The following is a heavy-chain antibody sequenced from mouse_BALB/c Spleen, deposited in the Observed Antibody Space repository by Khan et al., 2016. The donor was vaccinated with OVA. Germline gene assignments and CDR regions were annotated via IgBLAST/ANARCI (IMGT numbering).Heavy chain of an antibody. V-gene: IGHV1S81*02. Sequence: QVQLQQSGAELVKPGASVKLSCKASGYTFTSYYIYWVKQRPGQGLEWIGEINPSNGGSNFNEKFKNKATLTVDKSSRTTYMQLSSLTYEDSAVDYFTRGGYSSFAYWGQGTLVAVSA. CDR1: GYTFTSYY. D-gene: IGHD1-3*01. J-gene: IGHJ3*01. CDR3: TRGGYSSFAY. CDR2: INPSNGGS.